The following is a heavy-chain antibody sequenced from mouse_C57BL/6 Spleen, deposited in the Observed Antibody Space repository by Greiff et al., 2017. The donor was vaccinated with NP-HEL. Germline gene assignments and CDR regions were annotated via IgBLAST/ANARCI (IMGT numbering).Heavy chain of an antibody. Sequence: QVQLQQPGAELVKPGASVKLSCKASGYTFTSYWMQWVKQRPGQGLEWIGEIDPSDSYTNYNQKFKGKATLTVDTSSSTAYMQLSSLTSEDSAGYYCASPCDYYGSSYYFDDWGQGTTLTVSS. V-gene: IGHV1-50*01. D-gene: IGHD1-1*01. CDR3: ASPCDYYGSSYYFDD. CDR2: IDPSDSYT. J-gene: IGHJ2*01. CDR1: GYTFTSYW.